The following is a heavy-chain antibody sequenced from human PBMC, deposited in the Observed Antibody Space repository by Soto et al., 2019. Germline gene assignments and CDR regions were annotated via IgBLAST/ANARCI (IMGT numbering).Heavy chain of an antibody. D-gene: IGHD3-16*02. V-gene: IGHV3-23*01. Sequence: EVPLLESGGGLVQPGGSLTLSCATSGFTFSSYAMVWVRQAAEKGLEWVASISNNGDTAYYADSVKGRFTISRGNSENTLYLQMNGLRAADTALYFCAKSRVFIGAIVTLLDSWGQGTQVTVSS. J-gene: IGHJ4*02. CDR3: AKSRVFIGAIVTLLDS. CDR2: ISNNGDTA. CDR1: GFTFSSYA.